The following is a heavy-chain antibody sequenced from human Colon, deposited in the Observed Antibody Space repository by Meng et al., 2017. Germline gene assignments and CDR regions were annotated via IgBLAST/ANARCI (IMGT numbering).Heavy chain of an antibody. CDR1: ALTLTNAW. J-gene: IGHJ4*02. CDR2: IKSKTAGGKT. V-gene: IGHV3-15*01. Sequence: SGDNLVTPGESLNMSCEASALTLTNAWIFWVRQAPGKGLEWVGRIKSKTAGGKTDYPASVKGRFTVSRDDSENMLHLQMDSLKTEDTAVYYCTTLADWGQGTLVTVSS. CDR3: TTLAD.